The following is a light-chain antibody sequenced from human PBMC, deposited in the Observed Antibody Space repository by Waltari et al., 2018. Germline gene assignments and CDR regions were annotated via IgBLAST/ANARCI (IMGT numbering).Light chain of an antibody. J-gene: IGLJ2*01. V-gene: IGLV2-14*03. CDR3: SSYTTSHTIV. Sequence: QSALTPFASVSGSLGQSITISCTGTSSYVGGHNYVPWYQQHPGKAPKLMIYDVSVRPSGVSNRFSGSKSGNTASLTISGLQAGDEADYYCSSYTTSHTIVFGGGTKVTVL. CDR1: SSYVGGHNY. CDR2: DVS.